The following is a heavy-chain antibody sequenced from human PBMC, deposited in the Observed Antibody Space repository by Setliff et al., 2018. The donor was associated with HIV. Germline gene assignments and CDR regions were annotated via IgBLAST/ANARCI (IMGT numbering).Heavy chain of an antibody. J-gene: IGHJ6*02. CDR2: INPYSGDT. CDR1: GYTFTGYY. D-gene: IGHD3-3*02. CDR3: AKGNSYAENAWVEFLEWTFYGMDV. Sequence: ASVKVSCKASGYTFTGYYMHWVRQAPGQGLEWMGRINPYSGDTNYAQKFQGRVTMTRDTSITTAYMELRSLRSDDTAVYYCAKGNSYAENAWVEFLEWTFYGMDVWGQGTTVTVSS. V-gene: IGHV1-2*06.